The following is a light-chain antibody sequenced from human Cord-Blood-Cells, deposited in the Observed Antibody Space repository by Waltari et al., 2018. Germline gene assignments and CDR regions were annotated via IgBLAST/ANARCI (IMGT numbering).Light chain of an antibody. CDR2: DVS. J-gene: IGLJ2*01. Sequence: QSALTQPRSVSGSPGQSVTISCTGTSSDVGGYNYVSWYQQHPGKAAKLMIYDVSKRPAGVPDRFSGSKSGNTASLTISGLQAEYEADYYCCSYAGSYTVFGGGTKLTVL. V-gene: IGLV2-11*01. CDR1: SSDVGGYNY. CDR3: CSYAGSYTV.